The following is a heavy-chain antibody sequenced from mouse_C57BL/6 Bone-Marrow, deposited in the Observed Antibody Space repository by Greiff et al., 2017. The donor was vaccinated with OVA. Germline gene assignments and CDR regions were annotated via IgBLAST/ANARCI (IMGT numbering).Heavy chain of an antibody. Sequence: DVKLVESGGGLVKPGGSLKLSCAASGFTFSDYGMHWVRQAPEKGLEWVAYISSGSSTIYYADTVKGRFTISRDNAKNTLFLQMTSLRSEDTAMYYCARGNGSNKYFDVWGTGTTVTVSS. J-gene: IGHJ1*03. V-gene: IGHV5-17*01. CDR3: ARGNGSNKYFDV. CDR1: GFTFSDYG. CDR2: ISSGSSTI. D-gene: IGHD1-1*01.